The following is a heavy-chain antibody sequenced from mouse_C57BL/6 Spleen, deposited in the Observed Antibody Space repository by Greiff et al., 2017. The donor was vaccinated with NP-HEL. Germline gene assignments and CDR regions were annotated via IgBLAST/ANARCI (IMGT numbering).Heavy chain of an antibody. D-gene: IGHD1-1*01. CDR3: ARSELRSFDY. CDR2: IYPGDGDT. J-gene: IGHJ2*01. Sequence: VMLVESGAELVKPGASVKISCKASGYAFSSYWMNWVKQRPGKGLEWIGQIYPGDGDTNYNGKFKGKATLTADKSSSTAYMQLTSLSSEDSAVYFCARSELRSFDYWGQGTTLTVSS. CDR1: GYAFSSYW. V-gene: IGHV1-80*01.